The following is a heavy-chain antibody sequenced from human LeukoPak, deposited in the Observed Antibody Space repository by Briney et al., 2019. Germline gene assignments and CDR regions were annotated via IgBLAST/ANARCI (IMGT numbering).Heavy chain of an antibody. CDR3: ARINVDTAIY. CDR1: GFTVSSNY. J-gene: IGHJ4*02. CDR2: IYSGGST. V-gene: IGHV3-66*01. D-gene: IGHD5-18*01. Sequence: PGRSLRLSCAASGFTVSSNYMSWVRQAPGKGLEWVSVIYSGGSTYYADSVKGRFTISRDNSKNTLYLQMNSLRAEDTAVYYCARINVDTAIYWGQGTLVTVSS.